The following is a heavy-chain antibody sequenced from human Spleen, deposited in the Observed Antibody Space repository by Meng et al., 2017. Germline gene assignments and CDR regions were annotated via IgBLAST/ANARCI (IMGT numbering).Heavy chain of an antibody. Sequence: GGSLRLSCAASGFTLSSFWMHWVRQAPGKGLVWVSLINRDGSTTTYADSVEGRFTISRDNSKNMLYLQMNSLRAEDAAVYYCARDRNVVIVPAATPALFDCWGQGTLVTVSS. J-gene: IGHJ4*02. D-gene: IGHD2-2*01. CDR2: INRDGSTT. CDR3: ARDRNVVIVPAATPALFDC. CDR1: GFTLSSFW. V-gene: IGHV3-74*03.